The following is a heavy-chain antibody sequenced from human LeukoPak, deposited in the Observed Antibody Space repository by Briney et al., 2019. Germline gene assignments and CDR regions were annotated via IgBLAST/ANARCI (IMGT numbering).Heavy chain of an antibody. CDR2: VSSSGNTI. CDR1: GFTFSDYF. CDR3: ARDDYCFLIDY. J-gene: IGHJ4*02. D-gene: IGHD4-11*01. V-gene: IGHV3-11*04. Sequence: GGSLTLSCAASGFTFSDYFMTWIRQAPGKGLEWVSYVSSSGNTIYYGDSVKGRFTISRDNAKNSLYLQMNSLRVEDTAMYYCARDDYCFLIDYWGQGTLVTVSS.